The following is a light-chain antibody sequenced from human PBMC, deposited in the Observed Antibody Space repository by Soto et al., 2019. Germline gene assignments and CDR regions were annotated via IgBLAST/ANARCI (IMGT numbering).Light chain of an antibody. CDR2: NGN. V-gene: IGLV1-44*01. Sequence: QSVLTQPPSASGTPGQRVTISCSGSSSNIEIDTVSWCQQIPGTAPKLLIYNGNQRPSGVPDRFSGSESGTSASLAISGLQSEDEADYYCAAWDDSLNGYVFGTGTQLTVL. CDR3: AAWDDSLNGYV. CDR1: SSNIEIDT. J-gene: IGLJ1*01.